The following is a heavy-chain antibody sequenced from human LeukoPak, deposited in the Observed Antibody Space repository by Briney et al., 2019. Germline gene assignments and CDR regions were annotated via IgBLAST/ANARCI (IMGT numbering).Heavy chain of an antibody. CDR1: GGTFSSYA. Sequence: GASVKVSCKASGGTFSSYATSWVRQAPGQGLEWMGGIIPIFGTANYAQKFQGRVTIAADESTSTAYMELSSLRSEDTAVYYCACGGYALRNRHYYGSGSYPHYYYYYYMDVWGKGTTVIISS. D-gene: IGHD3-10*01. CDR3: ACGGYALRNRHYYGSGSYPHYYYYYYMDV. V-gene: IGHV1-69*13. J-gene: IGHJ6*03. CDR2: IIPIFGTA.